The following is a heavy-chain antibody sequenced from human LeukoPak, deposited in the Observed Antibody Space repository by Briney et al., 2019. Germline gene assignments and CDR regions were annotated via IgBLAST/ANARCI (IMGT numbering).Heavy chain of an antibody. CDR1: GGSFSGYY. Sequence: SETLSLACAVYGGSFSGYYWSWIRQPPGKGLEWSGEINHSGSTNYNPSLKSRVTISVDTSKNQFSLKLSSVTAADTAVYYCARGGSYYYGSGSYRVQVSYYYGMDVWGKGTTVTVSS. CDR2: INHSGST. CDR3: ARGGSYYYGSGSYRVQVSYYYGMDV. D-gene: IGHD3-10*01. J-gene: IGHJ6*04. V-gene: IGHV4-34*01.